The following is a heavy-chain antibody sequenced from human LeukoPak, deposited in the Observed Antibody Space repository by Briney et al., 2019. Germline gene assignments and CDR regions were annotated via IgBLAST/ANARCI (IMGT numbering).Heavy chain of an antibody. Sequence: ASVKVSCKASGYTFTSYGISWVRQAPGQGLEWMGWISAYNGNTNYAQKFQGRVTITADESTSTAYMELSSLRSEDTAVYYCARLDAGFGGMDVWGQGTTVTVSS. CDR2: ISAYNGNT. J-gene: IGHJ6*02. CDR1: GYTFTSYG. CDR3: ARLDAGFGGMDV. D-gene: IGHD3-3*01. V-gene: IGHV1-18*01.